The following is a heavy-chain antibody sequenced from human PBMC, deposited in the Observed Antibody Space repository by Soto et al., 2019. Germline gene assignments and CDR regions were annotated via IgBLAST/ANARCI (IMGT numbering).Heavy chain of an antibody. CDR2: FDPEDGET. CDR3: ATAVPDILTGYVTYYFDY. D-gene: IGHD3-9*01. V-gene: IGHV1-24*01. Sequence: ASVKVSCKVSGYTLTELSMHWVRQAPGKGLEWMGGFDPEDGETSYAQKFQGRVTMTEDTSTDTAYMELSSLRSEDTAVYYCATAVPDILTGYVTYYFDYWGQGTLVTVSS. CDR1: GYTLTELS. J-gene: IGHJ4*02.